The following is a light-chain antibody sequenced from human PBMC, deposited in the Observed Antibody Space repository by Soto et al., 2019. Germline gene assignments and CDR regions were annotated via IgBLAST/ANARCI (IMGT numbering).Light chain of an antibody. J-gene: IGKJ2*01. CDR1: QSVSSTY. CDR3: QQYGSSPWMYT. V-gene: IGKV3-20*01. CDR2: GAS. Sequence: EIVLTQSPATLSLSPGERATLSCWASQSVSSTYLAWYQQKPGQAPRLLIYGASSRATGIPDRFSGSGSGTEFTLTISILEPEDFAVYYCQQYGSSPWMYTFGQGTKLEIK.